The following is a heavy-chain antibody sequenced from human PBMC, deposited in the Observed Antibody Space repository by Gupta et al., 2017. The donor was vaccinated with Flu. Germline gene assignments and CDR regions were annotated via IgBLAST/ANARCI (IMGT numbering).Heavy chain of an antibody. D-gene: IGHD6-13*01. Sequence: QVQLVESGGGLVKPGGSLRLSCAASGFPFRYYYMRWLRQAPGKGLEWVSYISSSGSTIYYEDSVKGRFTISRDNAKNSLYLQMNSLRAEDTAVYYCARVRAAAGPYNWFDPWGQGTLVTVS. CDR2: ISSSGSTI. CDR3: ARVRAAAGPYNWFDP. J-gene: IGHJ5*02. CDR1: GFPFRYYY. V-gene: IGHV3-11*01.